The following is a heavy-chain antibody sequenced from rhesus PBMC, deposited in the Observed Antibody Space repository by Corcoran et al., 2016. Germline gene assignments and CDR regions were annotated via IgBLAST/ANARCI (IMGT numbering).Heavy chain of an antibody. CDR1: GYTFTDYY. V-gene: IGHV1S2*01. J-gene: IGHJ2*01. Sequence: QVQLVQSGAEVKKPGSSVKVSCKASGYTFTDYYMHWGRQAPRQRLEWMGWINPYNGNTKYAQKFQGRVTMTRDTSTSTAYMELSSLRSEDTAVYYCARLRYCSSTYCSEFDLWGPGTPITISS. CDR2: INPYNGNT. D-gene: IGHD2-15*01. CDR3: ARLRYCSSTYCSEFDL.